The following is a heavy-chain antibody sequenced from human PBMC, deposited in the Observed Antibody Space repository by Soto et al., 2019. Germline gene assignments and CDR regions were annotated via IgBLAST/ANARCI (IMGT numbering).Heavy chain of an antibody. CDR2: ISGSGGST. CDR3: AKDLQDDFWSGYLIPHYYYYGMDV. V-gene: IGHV3-23*01. J-gene: IGHJ6*02. D-gene: IGHD3-3*01. Sequence: GGSLRLSCAASGFTFSSYAMSWVRQAPGKGLEWVSAISGSGGSTYYADSVKGRFTISRDNSKNTLYLQMNSLRAEDTAVYYCAKDLQDDFWSGYLIPHYYYYGMDVWGQGTTVTVS. CDR1: GFTFSSYA.